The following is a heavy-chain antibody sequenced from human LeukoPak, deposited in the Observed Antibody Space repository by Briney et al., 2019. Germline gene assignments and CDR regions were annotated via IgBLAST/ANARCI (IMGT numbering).Heavy chain of an antibody. CDR3: ARDGSSGSNPIPLDY. CDR2: IKQDGNEK. V-gene: IGHV3-7*01. Sequence: GGSLRLSCAASGFTFSSYWMSWVRQAPGKGLEWVANIKQDGNEKYYVDSVKGRFTISRDNAKNSLYLQMDSLRAEDTAVYYCARDGSSGSNPIPLDYWGQGTLVTVSS. J-gene: IGHJ4*02. D-gene: IGHD3-22*01. CDR1: GFTFSSYW.